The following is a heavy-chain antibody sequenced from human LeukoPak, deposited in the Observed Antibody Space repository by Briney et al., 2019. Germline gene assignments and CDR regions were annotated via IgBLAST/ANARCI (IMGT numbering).Heavy chain of an antibody. CDR3: VSGTIFGVTITDC. CDR2: IYTGGST. CDR1: GFTVSTIH. V-gene: IGHV3-53*01. J-gene: IGHJ4*02. D-gene: IGHD3-3*01. Sequence: PGGSLRLSCAASGFTVSTIHISWVRQAPGKGLEWVSIIYTGGSTQYAESVKGRFTIPRDSSRNTVYLQMNSLRAEDTAVYYCVSGTIFGVTITDCWGQGTLVTVSS.